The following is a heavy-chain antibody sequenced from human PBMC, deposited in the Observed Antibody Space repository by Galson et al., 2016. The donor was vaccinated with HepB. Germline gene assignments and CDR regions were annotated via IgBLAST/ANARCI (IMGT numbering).Heavy chain of an antibody. J-gene: IGHJ6*02. CDR3: ARDRFYGSGRRYFYGLDV. CDR1: GFTFNDYA. Sequence: SLRLSCAASGFTFNDYAMHWVRQAPGKGLEWVAVISSDGNDQYYVDSVKGRFTVSRDNSKNTLFLQMSNVTTEDTAIFYCARDRFYGSGRRYFYGLDVWGQGTTVTVS. CDR2: ISSDGNDQ. V-gene: IGHV3-30*04. D-gene: IGHD3-10*01.